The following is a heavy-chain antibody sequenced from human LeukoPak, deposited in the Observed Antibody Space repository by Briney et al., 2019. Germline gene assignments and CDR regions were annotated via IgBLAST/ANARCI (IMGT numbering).Heavy chain of an antibody. V-gene: IGHV1-2*02. D-gene: IGHD3-10*01. Sequence: ASVKVSCKASGYTFTGYYMHWVRQAPGQGLEWMGWINPNSGGTNYAQKFQGRVTMTRDTSISTAYMELSSLRSEDTAVYYCAREDYGSGRITAYLAFDIWGQGTMVTVSS. CDR3: AREDYGSGRITAYLAFDI. CDR1: GYTFTGYY. CDR2: INPNSGGT. J-gene: IGHJ3*02.